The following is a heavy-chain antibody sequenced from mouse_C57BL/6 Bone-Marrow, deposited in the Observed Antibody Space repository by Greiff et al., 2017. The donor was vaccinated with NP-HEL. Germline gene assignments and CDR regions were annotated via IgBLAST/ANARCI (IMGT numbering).Heavy chain of an antibody. Sequence: QVQLQQPGAELVKPGASVQMSCKASGYTFTSYWITWVKQRPGPGLDWIGVIYPGSGSPNYTAKFKSNAPLTVDTSSSTAYMQLSSLTSEDSAVYYCARFHYYYGPMDYWGQGTSVTVSS. CDR3: ARFHYYYGPMDY. CDR2: IYPGSGSP. CDR1: GYTFTSYW. D-gene: IGHD1-1*01. V-gene: IGHV1-55*01. J-gene: IGHJ4*01.